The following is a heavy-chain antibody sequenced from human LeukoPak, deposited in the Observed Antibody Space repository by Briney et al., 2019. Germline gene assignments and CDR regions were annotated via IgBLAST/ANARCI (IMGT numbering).Heavy chain of an antibody. CDR3: ALLLVRGVPRPTQPTNFDY. D-gene: IGHD3-10*01. J-gene: IGHJ4*02. CDR1: GFTFSSYS. CDR2: ISSSSSYI. V-gene: IGHV3-21*01. Sequence: GGSLRLSCAASGFTFSSYSMNWVRQAPGKGLEWVSSISSSSSYIYYADSVKGRFTISRDNAKNSLYLQMNSLRAEDTAVYYCALLLVRGVPRPTQPTNFDYWGQGTLVTVSS.